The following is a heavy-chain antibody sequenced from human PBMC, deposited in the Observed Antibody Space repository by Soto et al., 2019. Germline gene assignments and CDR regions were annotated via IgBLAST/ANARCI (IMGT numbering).Heavy chain of an antibody. CDR2: ISGSGGST. J-gene: IGHJ4*02. CDR3: AFSSGYYYAPFDF. D-gene: IGHD3-22*01. V-gene: IGHV3-23*01. CDR1: GFTFSSYA. Sequence: EVQLLESGGGLVQPGGSLRLSCAASGFTFSSYAMSWVRQAPGKGLEWVSAISGSGGSTYYADSVKGRFTISRDNSKNSLYLQMISLRAEDTAVYYCAFSSGYYYAPFDFWGQGTLVTVSS.